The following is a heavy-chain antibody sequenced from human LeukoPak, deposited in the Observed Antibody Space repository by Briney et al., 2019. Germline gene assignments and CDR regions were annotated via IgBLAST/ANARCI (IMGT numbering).Heavy chain of an antibody. CDR1: GFTFSSYS. V-gene: IGHV3-21*01. CDR2: ISRSTTYI. Sequence: KAGGSLRLSCAASGFTFSSYSMHWVRQAPGKGLEWVSSISRSTTYIYYADSLKGRFTISRDNAKNSLYLQMNSLRAEDTAVYYCAELGITMIGGVWGKGTTVTISS. D-gene: IGHD3-10*02. J-gene: IGHJ6*04. CDR3: AELGITMIGGV.